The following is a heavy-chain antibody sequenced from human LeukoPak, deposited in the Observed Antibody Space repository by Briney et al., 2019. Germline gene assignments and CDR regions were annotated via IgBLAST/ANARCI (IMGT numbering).Heavy chain of an antibody. V-gene: IGHV4-59*01. D-gene: IGHD5-24*01. Sequence: SETLSLTCTVSGGSISSYYWSWIRQPPGKRLEWMGNIYYSGSTIYNPSLKSRVTISVDPSKPQFSLKLSSVPAADTAVYYCARAGGRDGYLDFDYWGQGILVTVSS. CDR2: IYYSGST. CDR3: ARAGGRDGYLDFDY. CDR1: GGSISSYY. J-gene: IGHJ4*02.